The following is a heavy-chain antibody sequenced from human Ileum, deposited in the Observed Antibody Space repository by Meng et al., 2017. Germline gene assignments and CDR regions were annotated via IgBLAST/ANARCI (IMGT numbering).Heavy chain of an antibody. J-gene: IGHJ4*02. Sequence: QVYLGQSEAEVKKTGASVKVSCKAFGYTFTTYGISWVRQAPGQGLEWMGWMNTDKGNTTYAQKFQGRVTMTRDTSTSTAYMELRSLRSDDTAVYYCAREGAYNGGDYWGQGTLVTVSS. CDR2: MNTDKGNT. V-gene: IGHV1-18*01. CDR1: GYTFTTYG. CDR3: AREGAYNGGDY. D-gene: IGHD1-1*01.